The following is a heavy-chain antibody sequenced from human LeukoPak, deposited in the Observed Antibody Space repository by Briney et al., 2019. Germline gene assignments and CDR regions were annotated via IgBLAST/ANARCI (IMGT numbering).Heavy chain of an antibody. CDR3: ARSGSYFDS. J-gene: IGHJ4*02. D-gene: IGHD1-26*01. Sequence: PSETLSLTCSVSDDSITMYYWTWIRQPPGKGLEWIGSIYYSGSTNYNPSLKSRATLSVDTSKNHFSLKLTSVTAADTAVYYCARSGSYFDSWGQGTLVTVSS. V-gene: IGHV4-59*01. CDR2: IYYSGST. CDR1: DDSITMYY.